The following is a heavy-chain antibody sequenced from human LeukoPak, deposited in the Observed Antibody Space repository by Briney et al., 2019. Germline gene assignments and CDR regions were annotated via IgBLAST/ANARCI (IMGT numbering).Heavy chain of an antibody. Sequence: GGSLRLSCAASGFTITDNYMSWVRQAPGKGLEWVSGIHSGYNTYYADSVKGRFTISRDNAKNSLYLQMNSLRAEDTAVYYCARVGGGDFLDAFDIWGQGTMVTVSS. J-gene: IGHJ3*02. CDR3: ARVGGGDFLDAFDI. V-gene: IGHV3-66*01. CDR1: GFTITDNY. D-gene: IGHD2-21*02. CDR2: IHSGYNT.